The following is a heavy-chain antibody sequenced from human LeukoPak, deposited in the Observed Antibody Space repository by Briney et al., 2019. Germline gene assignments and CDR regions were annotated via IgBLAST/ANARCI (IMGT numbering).Heavy chain of an antibody. J-gene: IGHJ4*02. CDR3: VRDNAAADGALDY. V-gene: IGHV3-33*01. CDR1: GFTFSSHG. D-gene: IGHD5-24*01. CDR2: IWYDGSHR. Sequence: PGGSLRLSCVASGFTFSSHGMHWVRQAPGKGLEWVAVIWYDGSHRYYPDSVKGRFTISRDNSKNTLFLQMDSLRVDDTAVYYCVRDNAAADGALDYWGQGSLVTVSS.